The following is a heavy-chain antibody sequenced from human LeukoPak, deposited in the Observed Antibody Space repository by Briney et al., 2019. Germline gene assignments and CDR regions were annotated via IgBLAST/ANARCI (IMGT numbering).Heavy chain of an antibody. V-gene: IGHV1-2*02. CDR3: ARSLLWFGESYYSDY. Sequence: GASVKVSCKASGYTFTGYYMHWVRQAPGQGLEWMGWINPNSGGTNYAQKFQGRVTMTRDTSISTAYMELSRLRSDDTAVYYCARSLLWFGESYYSDYWGQGTLVTVSS. J-gene: IGHJ4*02. CDR2: INPNSGGT. CDR1: GYTFTGYY. D-gene: IGHD3-10*01.